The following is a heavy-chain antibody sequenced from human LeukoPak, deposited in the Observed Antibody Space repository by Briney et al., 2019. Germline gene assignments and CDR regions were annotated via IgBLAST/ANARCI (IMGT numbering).Heavy chain of an antibody. Sequence: PGGSLRLSCAASGFTFSNYAMSWVRQAPGKGLEWVSAIGISGRDTYNADSVKGRFTISRDNSKNTLYLQMNSLRAEDTAVYYCAKVGITMLVVVYFDDWGQGTLVTVSS. CDR2: IGISGRDT. V-gene: IGHV3-23*01. CDR3: AKVGITMLVVVYFDD. J-gene: IGHJ4*02. D-gene: IGHD3-22*01. CDR1: GFTFSNYA.